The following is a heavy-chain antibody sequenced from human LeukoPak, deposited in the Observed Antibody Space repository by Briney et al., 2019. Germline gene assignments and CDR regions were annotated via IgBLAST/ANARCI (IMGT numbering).Heavy chain of an antibody. CDR1: GFILSNYR. V-gene: IGHV3-48*04. Sequence: GGSLRLSCAASGFILSNYRMNWVRQAPGKGLEWVSYISSSGNSREYADSVKGRFTISRDNARDSLHLQMNSLRVEDTAVYYCAREGGGPTVTTPPYFDYWGQGTLVTVSS. CDR2: ISSSGNSR. D-gene: IGHD4-17*01. CDR3: AREGGGPTVTTPPYFDY. J-gene: IGHJ4*02.